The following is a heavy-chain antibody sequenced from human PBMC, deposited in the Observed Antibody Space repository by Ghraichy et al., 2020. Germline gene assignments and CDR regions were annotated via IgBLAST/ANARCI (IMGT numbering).Heavy chain of an antibody. CDR3: ASLRRATNSGY. V-gene: IGHV4-34*01. J-gene: IGHJ4*02. CDR2: INHSGST. Sequence: GSLRLSCAVYGGSFSGYYWSWIRQPPGKGLEWIGEINHSGSTNYNPSLKSRVTISVDTSKNQFSLKLSSVTAADTAVYYCASLRRATNSGYWGQGTLVTVSS. D-gene: IGHD1-26*01. CDR1: GGSFSGYY.